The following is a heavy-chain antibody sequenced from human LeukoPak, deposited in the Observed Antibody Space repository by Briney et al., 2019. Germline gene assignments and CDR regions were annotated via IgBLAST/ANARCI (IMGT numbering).Heavy chain of an antibody. CDR3: ARRGLDIVVVPAAIGGYEDGFPFDY. J-gene: IGHJ4*02. V-gene: IGHV4-34*01. Sequence: SETLSLTCAVYGGSFSGYYWSWIRQPPGKGLEWIGEINHSGSTNYNPSLKSRVTISVDTSKNRFSLKLSSVTAADTAVYYCARRGLDIVVVPAAIGGYEDGFPFDYWGQGTLVTVSS. D-gene: IGHD2-2*01. CDR2: INHSGST. CDR1: GGSFSGYY.